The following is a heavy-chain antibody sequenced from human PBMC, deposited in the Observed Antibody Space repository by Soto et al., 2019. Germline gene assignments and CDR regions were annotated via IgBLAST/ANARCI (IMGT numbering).Heavy chain of an antibody. V-gene: IGHV3-64*04. CDR3: AKDGTTYYDILTGYRSNWFDP. J-gene: IGHJ5*02. D-gene: IGHD3-9*01. CDR2: ISTNGGST. Sequence: GGSLRLSCSASGFTFSIYAMHWVRQAPGKGLEYVSSISTNGGSTDYADSVKGRFTISRDNSKNTLYLQMNSLRAEDTAVYYCAKDGTTYYDILTGYRSNWFDPWGQGTLVTVSS. CDR1: GFTFSIYA.